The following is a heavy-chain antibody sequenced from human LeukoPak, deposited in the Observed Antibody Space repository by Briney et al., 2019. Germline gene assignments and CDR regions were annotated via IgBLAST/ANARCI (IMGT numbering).Heavy chain of an antibody. CDR1: GDSVSSNSAA. V-gene: IGHV6-1*01. D-gene: IGHD3-3*01. CDR3: ARSYYDFWSGPTRYYYYYGMDV. Sequence: SRTLSLTCALSGDSVSSNSAAWNWIRQSPSRGLEWLGRTYYRSKWYNDYAVSVKSRITINPDTSKNQFSLQLNSVTPEDTAVYYCARSYYDFWSGPTRYYYYYGMDVWGQGTTVTVSS. CDR2: TYYRSKWYN. J-gene: IGHJ6*02.